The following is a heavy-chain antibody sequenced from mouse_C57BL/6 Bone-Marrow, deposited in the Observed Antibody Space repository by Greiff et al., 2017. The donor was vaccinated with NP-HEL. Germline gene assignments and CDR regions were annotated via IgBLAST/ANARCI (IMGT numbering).Heavy chain of an antibody. V-gene: IGHV1-42*01. CDR3: AKGLRRGNYFDY. D-gene: IGHD2-4*01. CDR2: INPSTGGT. CDR1: GYSFTGYY. Sequence: VQLQQSGPELVKPGASVKISCKASGYSFTGYYMNWVKQSPEKSLEWIGEINPSTGGTTYNQKFKAKATLTVDKSSSTAYMQLKSLTSQDSAVYYGAKGLRRGNYFDYWGQGTTLTVSS. J-gene: IGHJ2*01.